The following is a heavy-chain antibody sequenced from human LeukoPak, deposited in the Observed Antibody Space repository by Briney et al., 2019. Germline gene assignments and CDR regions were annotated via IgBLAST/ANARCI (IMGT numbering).Heavy chain of an antibody. CDR3: ARSRTYGDYGRGLDY. CDR2: ISSSGGSK. V-gene: IGHV3-48*03. CDR1: GFTFSSYE. J-gene: IGHJ4*02. D-gene: IGHD4-17*01. Sequence: PGGSLRLSCAASGFTFSSYEMNRVRQAPGKGLEWVSYISSSGGSKYYADSVEGRFTISRDNAKNTLYLQMNSLRAEDTAVYYCARSRTYGDYGRGLDYWGQGTLVTVSS.